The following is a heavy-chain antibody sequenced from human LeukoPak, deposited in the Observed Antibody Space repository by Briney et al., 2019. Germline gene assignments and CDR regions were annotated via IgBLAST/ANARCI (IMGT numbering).Heavy chain of an antibody. CDR2: ISSSGSTT. CDR3: AHLVVVPAATHYGMDG. D-gene: IGHD2-2*01. V-gene: IGHV3-23*01. CDR1: GFTFSSYA. Sequence: GGSLSLSCAASGFTFSSYAMSWVRHAPGKGLEWLSVISSSGSTTYSADSVKGRFTISRDNSKNTLYLQMNSLRDEDTAVYYCAHLVVVPAATHYGMDGWGQGTTVTASS. J-gene: IGHJ6*02.